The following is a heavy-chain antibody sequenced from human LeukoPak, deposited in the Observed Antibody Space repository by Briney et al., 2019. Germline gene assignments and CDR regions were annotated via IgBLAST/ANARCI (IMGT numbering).Heavy chain of an antibody. CDR2: IYSDGNST. J-gene: IGHJ4*02. Sequence: PGGSLRLSCAASGFSFNTYWMHWVRQAPGKGLVWVSRIYSDGNSTYYADSVKGRFTCSRDNAKNTVYLQMNSLRAEDTAVYYCARGASGYGNFDYWGQGTLVTVSS. D-gene: IGHD5-12*01. CDR3: ARGASGYGNFDY. CDR1: GFSFNTYW. V-gene: IGHV3-74*01.